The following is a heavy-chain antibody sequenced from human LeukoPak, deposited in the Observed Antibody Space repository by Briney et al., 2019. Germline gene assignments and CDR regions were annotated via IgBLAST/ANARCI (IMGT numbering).Heavy chain of an antibody. Sequence: KPGGSLRLSCAASGFTFSSYSMNWVRQAPGKGLEWVSSISSSSSYIYYADSVKGRFTISRDNAKNSLYLQMNSLRAEDTAVYNCARDLIRPDTYCSGGSCHIDYWGQGTLVTVSS. CDR1: GFTFSSYS. J-gene: IGHJ4*02. V-gene: IGHV3-21*01. CDR3: ARDLIRPDTYCSGGSCHIDY. D-gene: IGHD2-15*01. CDR2: ISSSSSYI.